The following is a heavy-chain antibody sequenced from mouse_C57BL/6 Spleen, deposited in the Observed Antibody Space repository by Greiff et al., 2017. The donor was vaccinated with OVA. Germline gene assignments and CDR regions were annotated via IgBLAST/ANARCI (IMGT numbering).Heavy chain of an antibody. Sequence: EVQLVESGPGLVKPSQSLSLTCSVTGYSITSGYYWNWIRQFPGNKLEWMGYISYDGSNNYNPSLKNRISITRDTSKNQFFLKLNSVTTEDTATYYCAIRGFYYGSSYDYAMDYWGQGTSVTVSS. CDR3: AIRGFYYGSSYDYAMDY. CDR2: ISYDGSN. J-gene: IGHJ4*01. D-gene: IGHD1-1*01. CDR1: GYSITSGYY. V-gene: IGHV3-6*01.